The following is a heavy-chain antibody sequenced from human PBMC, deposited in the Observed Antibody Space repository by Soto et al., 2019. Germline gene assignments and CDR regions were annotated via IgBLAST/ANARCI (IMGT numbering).Heavy chain of an antibody. J-gene: IGHJ4*02. CDR3: AKSGSQFWSGYSDY. D-gene: IGHD3-3*01. V-gene: IGHV3-23*01. CDR1: GFTFSSYA. Sequence: PGGSLRLSCAASGFTFSSYAMSWVRQAPGKGLEWVSAISGSGGSTYYADSVKGRFTISRDNSKNTLYLQMNGLRAEDTAVYYCAKSGSQFWSGYSDYWGQGTLVTVSS. CDR2: ISGSGGST.